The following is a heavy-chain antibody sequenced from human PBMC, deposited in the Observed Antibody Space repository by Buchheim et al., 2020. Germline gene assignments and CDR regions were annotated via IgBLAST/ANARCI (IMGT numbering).Heavy chain of an antibody. CDR2: ISYDGSNK. CDR1: GFTFSSYA. CDR3: ARDRGSIWWELRLNWFDP. Sequence: QVQLVESGGGVVQPGRSLRLSCAASGFTFSSYAMHWVRQAPGKGLEWVAVISYDGSNKYYADSVKGRFTISRDNSKNTLYLQMNSLRAEDTAVYYCARDRGSIWWELRLNWFDPWGQGTL. D-gene: IGHD1-26*01. J-gene: IGHJ5*02. V-gene: IGHV3-30-3*01.